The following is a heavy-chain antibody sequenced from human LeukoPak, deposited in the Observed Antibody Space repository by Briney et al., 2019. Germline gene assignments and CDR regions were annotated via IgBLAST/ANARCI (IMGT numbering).Heavy chain of an antibody. CDR2: INHSGST. Sequence: SETLSLTCAVYGGSFSGYYWSWIRQPPGKGLEWIGEINHSGSTNYNPSLKSRVTISVDTSKNQFSLKLSSVTAADTAVYYCARGLDPYGSGSYYNDYWGQGTLVTVSS. J-gene: IGHJ4*02. CDR1: GGSFSGYY. CDR3: ARGLDPYGSGSYYNDY. V-gene: IGHV4-34*01. D-gene: IGHD3-10*01.